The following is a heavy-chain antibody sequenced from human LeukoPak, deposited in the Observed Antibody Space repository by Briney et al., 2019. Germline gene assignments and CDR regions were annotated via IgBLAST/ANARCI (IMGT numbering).Heavy chain of an antibody. Sequence: SETLSLTRTVSGGSISSYYWSWIRQPPGKGLEWIGYIYYSGSTNYNPSLKSRVTISVDTSKNQFSLKLSSVTAADTAVYYCAREAGPPAFDIWGQGTMVTVSS. D-gene: IGHD6-19*01. V-gene: IGHV4-59*01. CDR1: GGSISSYY. CDR2: IYYSGST. J-gene: IGHJ3*02. CDR3: AREAGPPAFDI.